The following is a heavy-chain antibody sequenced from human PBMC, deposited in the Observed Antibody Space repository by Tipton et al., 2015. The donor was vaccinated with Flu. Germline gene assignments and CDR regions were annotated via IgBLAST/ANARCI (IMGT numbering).Heavy chain of an antibody. V-gene: IGHV4-38-2*02. J-gene: IGHJ5*02. CDR2: IYHSGST. CDR3: ARHSSSARGWFDP. Sequence: LRLSCTVSGYSISSGYYWGWIRQPPGKGLEWIGSIYHSGSTYYNPSLKSRVTISVDTSKNQFSLKVSSVTAADTAVYYCARHSSSARGWFDPWGQGTLVTVSS. CDR1: GYSISSGYY. D-gene: IGHD1-26*01.